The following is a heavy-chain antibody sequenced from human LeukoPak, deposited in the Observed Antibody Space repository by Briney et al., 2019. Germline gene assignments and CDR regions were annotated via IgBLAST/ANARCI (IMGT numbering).Heavy chain of an antibody. CDR3: ARDRLLYPFDY. Sequence: GGSLRLSCAASGFTFSSYWMSWVRQAQGKGLEWVANIKQDGSEKYYVDSVKGRFTISRDNAKNSLYLQMNSLRAEDTAVYYCARDRLLYPFDYWGQGTLVTVSS. CDR1: GFTFSSYW. CDR2: IKQDGSEK. V-gene: IGHV3-7*03. D-gene: IGHD2-2*02. J-gene: IGHJ4*02.